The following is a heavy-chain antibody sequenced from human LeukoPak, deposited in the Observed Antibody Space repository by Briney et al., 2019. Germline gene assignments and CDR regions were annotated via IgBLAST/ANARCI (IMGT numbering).Heavy chain of an antibody. V-gene: IGHV4-4*07. Sequence: SETLSLTCTVSGGSISSYYWSWIRQPAGKGLEWIGRIYTSGSTNYNPSLKSRVTMSVDTSKNQFSLKLSSVTAADTAVYYCARRYSGSYYRFRAYYFDYWGQGTLVTVSS. CDR2: IYTSGST. CDR3: ARRYSGSYYRFRAYYFDY. CDR1: GGSISSYY. J-gene: IGHJ4*02. D-gene: IGHD1-26*01.